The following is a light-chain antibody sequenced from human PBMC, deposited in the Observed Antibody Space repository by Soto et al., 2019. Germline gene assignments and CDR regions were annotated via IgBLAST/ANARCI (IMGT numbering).Light chain of an antibody. Sequence: DIQMTQSPSSVSASVGDRVSITCRASQGISNWLAWYQQKPGRAPKLLIYTGSSLQSGVPSRFSVTGSGTDFTLTISSLQPEDVATYYCQQANSFPLPFGGGTKVEIK. CDR3: QQANSFPLP. CDR1: QGISNW. CDR2: TGS. V-gene: IGKV1-12*01. J-gene: IGKJ4*01.